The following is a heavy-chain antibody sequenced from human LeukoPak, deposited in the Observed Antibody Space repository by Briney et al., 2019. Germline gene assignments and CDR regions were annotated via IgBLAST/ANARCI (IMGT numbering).Heavy chain of an antibody. CDR2: IYTSGST. V-gene: IGHV4-4*07. Sequence: PSETLSLTCTVSGGSISSYYWSWIRQPAGKGLEWIGRIYTSGSTNYNHSLKSRVTMSVDTSKNQFSLKLSSVTAADAAVYYCARDGGSWYYYYIDVWGKGTTVTVSS. CDR1: GGSISSYY. D-gene: IGHD3-10*01. J-gene: IGHJ6*03. CDR3: ARDGGSWYYYYIDV.